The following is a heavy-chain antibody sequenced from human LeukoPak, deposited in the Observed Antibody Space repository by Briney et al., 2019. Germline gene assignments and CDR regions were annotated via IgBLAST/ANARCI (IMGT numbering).Heavy chain of an antibody. J-gene: IGHJ6*03. D-gene: IGHD5-18*01. CDR2: IYTSGST. V-gene: IGHV4-61*02. CDR1: GGSISSGSYY. CDR3: ARSGYSFTVGYYYYMDV. Sequence: SQTLSLTCTVSGGSISSGSYYWSWIRQPAGKGLEWIGRIYTSGSTNYNPSLKSRLTISVDTSKNQFSLKLSSVTAADTAVYYCARSGYSFTVGYYYYMDVWGKGTTVTVSS.